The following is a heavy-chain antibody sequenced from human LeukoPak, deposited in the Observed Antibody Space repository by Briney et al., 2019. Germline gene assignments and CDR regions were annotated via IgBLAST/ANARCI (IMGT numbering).Heavy chain of an antibody. V-gene: IGHV3-30*18. Sequence: GRSLRLSCAASGFTFSNYGMHWVRQAPGKGLEWVAVISYDGSNKYYADPVKGRFTISRDNSKNTLYLQMNSLRAEDTAVYSCAKEARLLWFGDRLENWGQGTLVTVSS. CDR2: ISYDGSNK. J-gene: IGHJ4*02. D-gene: IGHD3-10*01. CDR3: AKEARLLWFGDRLEN. CDR1: GFTFSNYG.